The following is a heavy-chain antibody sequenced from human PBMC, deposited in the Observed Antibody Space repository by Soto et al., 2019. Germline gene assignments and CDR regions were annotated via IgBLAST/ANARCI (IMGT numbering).Heavy chain of an antibody. J-gene: IGHJ6*03. CDR3: AREYSGYVANYYYYMDV. CDR1: GGSFSGYY. D-gene: IGHD5-12*01. CDR2: INHSGST. V-gene: IGHV4-34*01. Sequence: XTQSLRYAVYGGSFSGYYWSWILQPPGKGLEWIGEINHSGSTNYNPSLKSRVTISVDTSKNQFSLKLSSVTAAETAVYYCAREYSGYVANYYYYMDVWGKGTTVTVSS.